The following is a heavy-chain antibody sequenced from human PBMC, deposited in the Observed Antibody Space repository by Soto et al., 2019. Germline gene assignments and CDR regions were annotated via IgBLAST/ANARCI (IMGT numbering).Heavy chain of an antibody. CDR2: ISTYSGNT. Sequence: QVQLVQSGAEVKKPGASVKVSCKASGYTFTSYDISWVRQAPGQGLEWMGWISTYSGNTNYAQKFRGRVTMTTDTSTGTAYMELRSLRPDDTAVYYCAREATGGWFDPWGQGTLVTVSS. V-gene: IGHV1-18*01. CDR3: AREATGGWFDP. J-gene: IGHJ5*02. CDR1: GYTFTSYD.